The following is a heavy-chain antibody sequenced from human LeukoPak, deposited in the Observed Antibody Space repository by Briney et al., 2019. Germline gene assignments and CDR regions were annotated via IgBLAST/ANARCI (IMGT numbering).Heavy chain of an antibody. CDR1: GGTLSSYA. CDR2: IIPIFGTA. CDR3: ASRMDKGRGYSYGVDY. V-gene: IGHV1-69*06. J-gene: IGHJ4*02. Sequence: SVKVSCKASGGTLSSYAISWVRQTPGQGLEWMGGIIPIFGTANYAQKFQGRVTITADKSTSTAYMELSSLRSEDTAVYYCASRMDKGRGYSYGVDYWGRGTLVTVSS. D-gene: IGHD5-18*01.